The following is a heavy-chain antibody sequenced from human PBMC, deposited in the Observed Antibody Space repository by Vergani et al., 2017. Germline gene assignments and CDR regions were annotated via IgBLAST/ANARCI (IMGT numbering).Heavy chain of an antibody. CDR3: ARAHSSRNCSGGSCYRDY. CDR2: INPSGGST. Sequence: VPLVQSGAEVKKPGASVKVSCKASGYTFTSYYMHWVRQAPGQGLEWMGIINPSGGSTSYAQQLQGRVTMTRDTSTSTVYMELSSLRSEDTAVYYCARAHSSRNCSGGSCYRDYWGQATLVTVSS. D-gene: IGHD2-15*01. J-gene: IGHJ4*02. V-gene: IGHV1-46*01. CDR1: GYTFTSYY.